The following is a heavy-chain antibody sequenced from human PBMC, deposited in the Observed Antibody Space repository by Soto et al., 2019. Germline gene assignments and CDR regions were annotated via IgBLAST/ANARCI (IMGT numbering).Heavy chain of an antibody. V-gene: IGHV1-69*13. CDR3: ASGDFWSGYGAPVYYYGMDV. D-gene: IGHD3-3*01. Sequence: SVKVSCKASGGTFSSYAISWVRQAPGQGLEWMGGIIPIFGTANYAQKFQGRVTITADESTSTAYMELSSLRSEDTAVYYCASGDFWSGYGAPVYYYGMDVWGQGTTVTVSS. CDR2: IIPIFGTA. CDR1: GGTFSSYA. J-gene: IGHJ6*02.